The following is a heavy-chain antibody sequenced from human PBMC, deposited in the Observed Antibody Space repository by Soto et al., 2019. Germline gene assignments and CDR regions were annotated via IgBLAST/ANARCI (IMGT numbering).Heavy chain of an antibody. CDR3: ARDLWVEPELYYYGMDV. CDR1: GDSISSGANY. Sequence: SLTCTVPGDSISSGANYWSWIRQTPGKGLEWIVHIFYSGTTYYNPSLMSRLTISVDTSKNHFSLRLTSVTAADTAVYYCARDLWVEPELYYYGMDVWGQGTTVTVSS. V-gene: IGHV4-30-4*01. J-gene: IGHJ6*02. CDR2: IFYSGTT. D-gene: IGHD1-1*01.